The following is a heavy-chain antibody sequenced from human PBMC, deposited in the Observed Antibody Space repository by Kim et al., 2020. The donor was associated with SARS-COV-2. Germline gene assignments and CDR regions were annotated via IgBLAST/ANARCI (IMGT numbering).Heavy chain of an antibody. CDR2: IYYSGST. D-gene: IGHD6-13*01. Sequence: SETLSLTCTVSGGSISSYYWSWIRQPPGKGLEWIGYIYYSGSTNYNPSLKSRVTISVDTSKNQFSLKLSSVTAADTAVYYCARGMGLAAAGQEYFDYWGQGTLVTVSS. J-gene: IGHJ4*02. V-gene: IGHV4-59*13. CDR3: ARGMGLAAAGQEYFDY. CDR1: GGSISSYY.